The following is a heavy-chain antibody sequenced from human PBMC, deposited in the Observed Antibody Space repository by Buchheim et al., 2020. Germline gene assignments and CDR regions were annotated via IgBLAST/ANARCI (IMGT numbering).Heavy chain of an antibody. D-gene: IGHD2-15*01. V-gene: IGHV1-46*01. J-gene: IGHJ6*02. CDR3: ARDLVDPQGSYYYGMDV. CDR2: INPSGGST. CDR1: GYTFTSYY. Sequence: QVQLVQSGAEVKKPGASVKVSCKASGYTFTSYYMHWVRQAPGQGLEWMGIINPSGGSTSYAQKFQGRVTMTRDTSTRTVYMELSSLRSEDTAVYYCARDLVDPQGSYYYGMDVWGQGTT.